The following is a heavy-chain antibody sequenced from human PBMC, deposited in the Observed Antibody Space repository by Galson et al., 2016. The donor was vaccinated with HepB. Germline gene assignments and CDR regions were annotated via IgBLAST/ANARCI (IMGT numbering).Heavy chain of an antibody. J-gene: IGHJ6*02. CDR2: INPNSGNT. CDR3: ARLSSVKYQLLLVNKYYYYGLSV. V-gene: IGHV1-8*01. CDR1: GYTFTTDD. D-gene: IGHD2-2*01. Sequence: SVKVSCKASGYTFTTDDINWVRQATGQGLEWMGWINPNSGNTGYAQNFQGRVTMTRNIPTSTAYIELSSLRAGDPAVYFCARLSSVKYQLLLVNKYYYYGLSVWGQGTTVTVSS.